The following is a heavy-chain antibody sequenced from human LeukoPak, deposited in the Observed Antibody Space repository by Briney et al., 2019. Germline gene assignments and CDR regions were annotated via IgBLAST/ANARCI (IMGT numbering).Heavy chain of an antibody. Sequence: GGSLRLSCAASGFTFSSYGMHWVRQAPGKGLEWVAVISYDGSNKYYADSVKGRFTISRDNSKNTLYLQMNSLRAEDTAVYYCASHTGDYYDSSGYSAYFDYWGQGTLVTVSS. D-gene: IGHD3-22*01. CDR2: ISYDGSNK. V-gene: IGHV3-30*03. CDR3: ASHTGDYYDSSGYSAYFDY. CDR1: GFTFSSYG. J-gene: IGHJ4*02.